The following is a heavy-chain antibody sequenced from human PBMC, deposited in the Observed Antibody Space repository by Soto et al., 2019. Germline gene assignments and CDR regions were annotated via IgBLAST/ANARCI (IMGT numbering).Heavy chain of an antibody. CDR2: ISGSGGST. V-gene: IGHV3-23*01. CDR1: GFTFSSYA. CDR3: AKFKRIAVAGKLLDP. D-gene: IGHD6-19*01. Sequence: EVQLLESGGGLVQPGGSLRLSCAASGFTFSSYAMSWVRQAPGKGLEWVSAISGSGGSTYYADSVKGRFTISRDNSKNTLYLQMNSLRAEDTAVXXCAKFKRIAVAGKLLDPWGQGTLVTVSS. J-gene: IGHJ5*02.